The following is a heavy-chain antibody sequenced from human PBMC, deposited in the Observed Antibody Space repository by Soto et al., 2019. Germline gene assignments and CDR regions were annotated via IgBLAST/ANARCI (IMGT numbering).Heavy chain of an antibody. CDR2: IVVGSGNT. V-gene: IGHV1-58*02. CDR3: AADRAVPPHAFDI. CDR1: GFTFTSSA. J-gene: IGHJ3*02. D-gene: IGHD6-25*01. Sequence: GASVKVSCKASGFTFTSSAMQWVRQARGQRLEWIGWIVVGSGNTNYAQKFQERVTITRDMSTSTAYMELSSLRSEDTAVYYCAADRAVPPHAFDIWGQGTMVTVSS.